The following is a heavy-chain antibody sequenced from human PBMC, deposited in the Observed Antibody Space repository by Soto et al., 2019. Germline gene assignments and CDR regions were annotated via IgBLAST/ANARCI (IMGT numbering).Heavy chain of an antibody. D-gene: IGHD6-19*01. J-gene: IGHJ6*02. CDR1: GFTFSSYG. CDR2: ISYDGRNK. Sequence: GGSLRLSCAASGFTFSSYGMHWVRQAPGKGLEWVAVISYDGRNKYYADSAEGRFTISRDNSKNTLYLQMSSLRAEDTAVYYCVKDGSSGWPYYYGLDVWGQGTTVTVSS. CDR3: VKDGSSGWPYYYGLDV. V-gene: IGHV3-30*18.